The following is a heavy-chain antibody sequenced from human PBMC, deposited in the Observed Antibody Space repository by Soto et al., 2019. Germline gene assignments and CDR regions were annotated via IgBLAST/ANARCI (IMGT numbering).Heavy chain of an antibody. Sequence: QVQLQESGPGLVKPSQTLSLTCTVSGGSISSGGYYWSWIRQHPGKGLEWIGYIYYSGSTYYNPSLKSRVTIAVDTSKNHFSLKLSSVTAADTAVYYCARARGDGYNYIRYDFGYWGQGTLVTASS. CDR3: ARARGDGYNYIRYDFGY. D-gene: IGHD5-12*01. CDR2: IYYSGST. V-gene: IGHV4-31*03. CDR1: GGSISSGGYY. J-gene: IGHJ4*02.